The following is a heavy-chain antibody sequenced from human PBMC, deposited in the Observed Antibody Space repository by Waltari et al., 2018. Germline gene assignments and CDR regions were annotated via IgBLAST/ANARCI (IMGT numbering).Heavy chain of an antibody. J-gene: IGHJ4*02. CDR3: ATDRTYYVDN. CDR1: GITFRNYG. CDR2: IWYDGSKT. Sequence: QVQLVESGGGVVQHGRSLRLSCVAYGITFRNYGIHWVRQAPGKGLEWVAVIWYDGSKTYYADSVKGRFTVSRDKSKNALYLQMNSLRAEDTATYYCATDRTYYVDNWGLGTLVTVSS. V-gene: IGHV3-33*01.